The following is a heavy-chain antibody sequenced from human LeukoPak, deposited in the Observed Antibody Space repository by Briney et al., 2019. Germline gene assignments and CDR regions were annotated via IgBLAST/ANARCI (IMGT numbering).Heavy chain of an antibody. CDR1: GYTFSSYA. Sequence: GASVKVSCKASGYTFSSYAISWVRQAPGQGLEWMGRIIPILGIANYAQKIQGRVTITADKSTSTAYMELSSLRSEDTVVYYCARGSSGSYYYYYGMDVWGQGTTVTVSS. J-gene: IGHJ6*02. CDR3: ARGSSGSYYYYYGMDV. D-gene: IGHD1-26*01. CDR2: IIPILGIA. V-gene: IGHV1-69*04.